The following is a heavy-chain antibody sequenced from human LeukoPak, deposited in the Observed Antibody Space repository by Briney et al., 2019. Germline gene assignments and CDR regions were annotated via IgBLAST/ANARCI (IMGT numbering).Heavy chain of an antibody. J-gene: IGHJ4*02. D-gene: IGHD2-15*01. CDR1: GGTFSSYA. CDR2: IIPIFGTA. CDR3: AREGVGGYCFGY. V-gene: IGHV1-69*05. Sequence: GASVKVSCKASGGTFSSYAISWVRQAPGQGLEWMGGIIPIFGTANYAQKFQGRVTITTDESTSTAHMELSSLRSEDTAVYYCAREGVGGYCFGYWGQGTLVTVSS.